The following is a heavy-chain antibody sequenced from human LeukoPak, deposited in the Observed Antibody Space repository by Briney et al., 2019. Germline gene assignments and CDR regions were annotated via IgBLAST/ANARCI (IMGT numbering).Heavy chain of an antibody. D-gene: IGHD4-11*01. J-gene: IGHJ4*02. CDR3: ARGRTTIVSGTTIGAY. CDR1: GFTFSSYE. CDR2: IIGSSNTI. Sequence: GGSLRLSCAASGFTFSSYEMNWVRQAPGKGLEWIAYIIGSSNTIYYADSVKGRFTISRDNAKNSLYLQMNSLRADDTAVYYCARGRTTIVSGTTIGAYWGQGTQVTVYS. V-gene: IGHV3-48*03.